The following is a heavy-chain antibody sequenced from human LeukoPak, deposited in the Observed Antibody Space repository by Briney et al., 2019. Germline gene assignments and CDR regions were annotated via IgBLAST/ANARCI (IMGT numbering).Heavy chain of an antibody. J-gene: IGHJ4*02. CDR1: GFTFSSYS. CDR2: ISSSSSYI. D-gene: IGHD3-22*01. V-gene: IGHV3-21*01. Sequence: GGSLRLSCAASGFTFSSYSMNWVRQAPGKGLEWVSSISSSSSYIYYADSVKGRFTISRDNAKNSLYLQMNSLRAEDTAVYYCARDTVETYYYDSSGYLFDYWGQGTPVTVSS. CDR3: ARDTVETYYYDSSGYLFDY.